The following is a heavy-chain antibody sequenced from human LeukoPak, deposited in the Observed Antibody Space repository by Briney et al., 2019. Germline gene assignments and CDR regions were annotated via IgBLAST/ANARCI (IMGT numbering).Heavy chain of an antibody. Sequence: ASVKVSCKASGYTFTSYGISWVRQAPGQGLEWMGWISAYNSNTNYAQKLQGRVTMTTDTSTSTAYMELRSLRSDDTAVYYCARDILLWFGELSQRTSHHWFDPWGQGTLVTVSS. CDR1: GYTFTSYG. D-gene: IGHD3-10*01. CDR3: ARDILLWFGELSQRTSHHWFDP. J-gene: IGHJ5*02. V-gene: IGHV1-18*01. CDR2: ISAYNSNT.